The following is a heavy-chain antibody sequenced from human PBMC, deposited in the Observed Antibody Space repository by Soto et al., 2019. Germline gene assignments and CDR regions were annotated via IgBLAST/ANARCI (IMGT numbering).Heavy chain of an antibody. CDR2: IPYDGSNK. J-gene: IGHJ3*02. CDR3: ARDRNHYYDSSGYVHDAFDI. V-gene: IGHV3-30-3*01. CDR1: GFTFSSYA. D-gene: IGHD3-22*01. Sequence: GGSLRLSCAASGFTFSSYAMHWVRQAPGKGLEWVAVIPYDGSNKYYADSVKGRFTISRDNSKNTLYLQMNSLRAEDTAVYYCARDRNHYYDSSGYVHDAFDIWGQGTMVTVSS.